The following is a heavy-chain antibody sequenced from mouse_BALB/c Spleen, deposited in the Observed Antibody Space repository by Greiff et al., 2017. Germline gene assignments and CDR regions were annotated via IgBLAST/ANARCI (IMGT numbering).Heavy chain of an antibody. CDR2: IWTGGGT. J-gene: IGHJ4*01. V-gene: IGHV2-9-2*01. Sequence: VMLVESGPGLVAPSQSLSITCTVSGFSLTSYDISWIRQPPGKGLEWLGVIWTGGGTNYNSAFMSRLSISKDNSKSQVFLKMNSLQTDDTAIYYCVRDGYDGDYYAMDYWGQGTSVTVSS. CDR3: VRDGYDGDYYAMDY. D-gene: IGHD2-2*01. CDR1: GFSLTSYD.